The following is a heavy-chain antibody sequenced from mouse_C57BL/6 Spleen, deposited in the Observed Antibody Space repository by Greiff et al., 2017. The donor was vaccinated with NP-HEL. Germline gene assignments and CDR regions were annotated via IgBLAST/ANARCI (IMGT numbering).Heavy chain of an antibody. Sequence: QVQLQQSGAELARPGASVKLSCKASGYTFTSYGISWVKQRTGQGLEWIGEIYPRSGNTYYNEKFKGKATPTADKSSSTAYMELRSLTSEDSAVYFCARSLSFITTVVAPFDYWGQGTTLTVSS. CDR1: GYTFTSYG. D-gene: IGHD1-1*01. V-gene: IGHV1-81*01. J-gene: IGHJ2*01. CDR2: IYPRSGNT. CDR3: ARSLSFITTVVAPFDY.